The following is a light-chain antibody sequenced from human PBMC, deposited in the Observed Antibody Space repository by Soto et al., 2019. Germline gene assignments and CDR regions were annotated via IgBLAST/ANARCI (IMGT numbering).Light chain of an antibody. Sequence: QSVLTQPASVSGSPGQPITISCTGTSSDVGGYNYVSWYQQHPDKAPKLMIYEVTNRPSGVSFRFSGSKSGNTASLTISGLQPEDEADYYCSSYTSTSTLYVFGTGTKLPVL. CDR2: EVT. CDR1: SSDVGGYNY. CDR3: SSYTSTSTLYV. J-gene: IGLJ1*01. V-gene: IGLV2-14*01.